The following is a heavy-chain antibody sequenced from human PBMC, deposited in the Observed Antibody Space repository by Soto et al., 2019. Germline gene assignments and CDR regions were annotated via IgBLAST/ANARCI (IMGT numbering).Heavy chain of an antibody. Sequence: PGGSLRLSCAASGFTFNNYGMHWVRQAPGKGLEWVVVISFDGRNTYYGDSVKGRFTISRDNSKDTLYLQMNSLRAEDTAVYYCARSGDYDYFYAMDVWGQGTTVTVSS. D-gene: IGHD4-17*01. J-gene: IGHJ6*02. V-gene: IGHV3-30*03. CDR2: ISFDGRNT. CDR1: GFTFNNYG. CDR3: ARSGDYDYFYAMDV.